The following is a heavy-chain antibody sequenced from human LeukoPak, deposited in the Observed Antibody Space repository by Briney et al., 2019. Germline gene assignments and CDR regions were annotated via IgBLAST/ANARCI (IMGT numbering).Heavy chain of an antibody. CDR1: GFTLSGYW. CDR2: INQDGSQT. Sequence: GGSLRLSCAASGFTLSGYWMHWVRQAPGRGLEWVANINQDGSQTYYVGSVKGRFTISRDNAMNSLYLQMNSLRVEDTAVYYCARRYFDLWGRGTLVSVSS. CDR3: ARRYFDL. V-gene: IGHV3-7*01. J-gene: IGHJ2*01.